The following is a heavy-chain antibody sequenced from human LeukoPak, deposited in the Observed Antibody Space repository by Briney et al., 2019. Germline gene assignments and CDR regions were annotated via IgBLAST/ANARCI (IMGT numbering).Heavy chain of an antibody. Sequence: GGSLRLSCAASGFSFSSYSMKWVRQAPGKGLEWVSHISGSSGSGGSTYYADSGKGRFTISRDNSKNTLYLQMNSLRAEDTAVYYCAKSGLNRFDYWGQGTLVTVSS. CDR1: GFSFSSYS. CDR2: ISGSSGSGGST. D-gene: IGHD2-15*01. V-gene: IGHV3-23*01. J-gene: IGHJ4*02. CDR3: AKSGLNRFDY.